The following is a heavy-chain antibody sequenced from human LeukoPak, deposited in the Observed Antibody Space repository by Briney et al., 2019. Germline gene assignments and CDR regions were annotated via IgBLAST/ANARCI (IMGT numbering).Heavy chain of an antibody. CDR1: GASFYSDDQY. Sequence: PSETLSLTSTVPGASFYSDDQYWNWIRHSPGKGLEWIGSIHPSGMLYNNPSLESRVTMSRDTSKNQFSLNLNSVSAGDTAVYFCSRGLDSRNLGYWGNGILVTISS. D-gene: IGHD3-22*01. J-gene: IGHJ4*01. CDR3: SRGLDSRNLGY. V-gene: IGHV4-31*02. CDR2: IHPSGML.